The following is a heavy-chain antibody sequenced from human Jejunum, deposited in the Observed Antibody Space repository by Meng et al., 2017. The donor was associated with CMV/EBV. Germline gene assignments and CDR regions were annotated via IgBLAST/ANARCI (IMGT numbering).Heavy chain of an antibody. V-gene: IGHV4-4*07. D-gene: IGHD6-13*01. Sequence: QVQLEESGPGLVKPSETLSLTCTVSGDSITSYYWTWIRQPAGKGLEWIGRVYASGSTNYNSSLKSRVTMSVDTSKNQFSLNLTSVTAADTAVYYCARETMASAGRAFDLWGQGVLGTVSS. J-gene: IGHJ4*02. CDR2: VYASGST. CDR3: ARETMASAGRAFDL. CDR1: GDSITSYY.